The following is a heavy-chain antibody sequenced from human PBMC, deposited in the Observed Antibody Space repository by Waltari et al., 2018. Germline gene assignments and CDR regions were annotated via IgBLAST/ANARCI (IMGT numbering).Heavy chain of an antibody. V-gene: IGHV3-53*01. CDR3: AREGGPWDSSGWYGVN. J-gene: IGHJ4*02. D-gene: IGHD6-19*01. CDR1: GFTVSSNY. Sequence: EVQLVESGGGLIQPGGSLRLSCAASGFTVSSNYMSWARQAPGKGLAWVSVIYSGGSTYYADSVKGRFTISRDNSKNTLYLQMNSLRAEDTAVYYCAREGGPWDSSGWYGVNWGQGTLVTVSS. CDR2: IYSGGST.